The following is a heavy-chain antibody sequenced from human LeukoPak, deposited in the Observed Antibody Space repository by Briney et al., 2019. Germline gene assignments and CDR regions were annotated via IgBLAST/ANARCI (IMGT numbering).Heavy chain of an antibody. CDR2: IYHSGST. V-gene: IGHV4-30-2*01. D-gene: IGHD3-10*01. Sequence: SETLSLTCAVSGGSISSGGYSWSWIRQPPGKGLEWIGYIYHSGSTYYNPSLKSRVIISVDRSKNQFSLKLSSVTAADTAVYYCARFSSGSYRWFDPWGQGTLVTVSS. CDR1: GGSISSGGYS. CDR3: ARFSSGSYRWFDP. J-gene: IGHJ5*02.